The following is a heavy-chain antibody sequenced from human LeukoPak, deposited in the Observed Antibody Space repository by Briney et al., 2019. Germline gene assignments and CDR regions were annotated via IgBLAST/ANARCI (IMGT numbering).Heavy chain of an antibody. Sequence: GGSLRLSCAASGFTFSSYSMLWVRQAPGKGLEWVSSISSSSSYIYYADSVKGRFTISRDNAKNSLYLQMNSLRAEDTAVYYCARDLSYDFWSGYYITGAFDIWGQGTMVTVSS. CDR3: ARDLSYDFWSGYYITGAFDI. CDR2: ISSSSSYI. V-gene: IGHV3-21*01. D-gene: IGHD3-3*01. CDR1: GFTFSSYS. J-gene: IGHJ3*02.